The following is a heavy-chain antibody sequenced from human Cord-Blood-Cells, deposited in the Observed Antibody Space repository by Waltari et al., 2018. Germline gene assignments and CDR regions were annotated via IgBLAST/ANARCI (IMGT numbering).Heavy chain of an antibody. J-gene: IGHJ4*02. CDR2: INHSGRT. Sequence: QVQLQQWGVGLLKPSETLSLTCAGYGGSFCGYYWSWIRQPPGKGLEWIGEINHSGRTNYNPSLKSRVTISVDTSKNQFSLKLSSVTAADTAVYYCARVGAAGDYWGQGTLVTVSS. CDR1: GGSFCGYY. V-gene: IGHV4-34*01. D-gene: IGHD6-13*01. CDR3: ARVGAAGDY.